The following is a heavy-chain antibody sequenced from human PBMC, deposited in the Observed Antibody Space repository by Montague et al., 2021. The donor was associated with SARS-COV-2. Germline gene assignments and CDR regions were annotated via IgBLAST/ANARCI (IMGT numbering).Heavy chain of an antibody. J-gene: IGHJ4*02. Sequence: SETLSLTCTGSGGSISSPDHYWSCIRQSPGKVLEWIGSISYAGRTYYNPSLRIRVSFSMDTSKNHFSLSLNSVTAADTAVYFSERQLPSYCSTNKCYPYYFDVWGQWALVRVSS. CDR2: ISYAGRT. CDR1: GGSISSPDHY. D-gene: IGHD2-2*01. CDR3: ERQLPSYCSTNKCYPYYFDV. V-gene: IGHV4-39*01.